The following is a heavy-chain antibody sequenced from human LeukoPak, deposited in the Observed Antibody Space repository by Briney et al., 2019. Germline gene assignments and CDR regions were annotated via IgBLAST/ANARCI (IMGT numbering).Heavy chain of an antibody. J-gene: IGHJ6*03. CDR1: GGTFSSYA. Sequence: SVKVSCKASGGTFSSYAISWVRQAPGQGLEWMGGIIPIFGTANYAQKFQGRVTITADESTSTAYMELSSLRSEDTAVYYCATRGGSCSSTSCYVGYYYYYYMDVWGKGTTVTVSS. D-gene: IGHD2-2*01. V-gene: IGHV1-69*01. CDR2: IIPIFGTA. CDR3: ATRGGSCSSTSCYVGYYYYYYMDV.